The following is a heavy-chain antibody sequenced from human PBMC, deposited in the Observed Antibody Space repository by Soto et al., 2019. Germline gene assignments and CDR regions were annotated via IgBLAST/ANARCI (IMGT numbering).Heavy chain of an antibody. Sequence: ASVKVSCKASGYTFTGYYMHWVRQAPGQGLEWMGWINPNSGGTNYAQKFQGWVTMTRDTSISTAYMELSRLRSDDTAVYYCARETPPSGSYGASDAFDLWGQGAMVTVSS. CDR2: INPNSGGT. D-gene: IGHD1-26*01. J-gene: IGHJ3*01. CDR1: GYTFTGYY. V-gene: IGHV1-2*04. CDR3: ARETPPSGSYGASDAFDL.